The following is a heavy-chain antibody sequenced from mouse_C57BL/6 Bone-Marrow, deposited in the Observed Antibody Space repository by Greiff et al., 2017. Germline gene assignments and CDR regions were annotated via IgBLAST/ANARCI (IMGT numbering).Heavy chain of an antibody. V-gene: IGHV1-15*01. Sequence: QVQLQQPGAELVRPGASVTLSCKASGYTFTDYEMHWVKQTPVHGLEWIGAIDPETGGTAYNQKFKGKAILTADKSSSTADMELRSLTSDDSAVYYCMGWLLREGSYAMDYWGQGTSVTVSS. D-gene: IGHD2-3*01. J-gene: IGHJ4*01. CDR1: GYTFTDYE. CDR2: IDPETGGT. CDR3: MGWLLREGSYAMDY.